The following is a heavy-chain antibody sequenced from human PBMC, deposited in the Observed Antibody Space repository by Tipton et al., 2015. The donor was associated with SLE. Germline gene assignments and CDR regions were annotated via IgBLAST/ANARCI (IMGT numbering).Heavy chain of an antibody. D-gene: IGHD1-26*01. CDR2: IYYRGSPYYREST. J-gene: IGHJ2*01. CDR3: AKADGVVGGQVPYWYFDL. V-gene: IGHV4-59*01. Sequence: TLSLTCTVSGGSISSYYWSWIRQPPGKGLEWIGDIYYRGSPYYRESTTYNPSLESRATMSLDTPKNQFSLKLNSAAAADTAVYYCAKADGVVGGQVPYWYFDLWGRGTLVSVSS. CDR1: GGSISSYY.